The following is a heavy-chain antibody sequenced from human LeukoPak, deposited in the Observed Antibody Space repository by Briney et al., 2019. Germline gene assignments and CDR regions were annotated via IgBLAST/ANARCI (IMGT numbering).Heavy chain of an antibody. Sequence: SQTLSLTCAVSGGSLSSYYWSWIRQPPGKGLEWIGYVYYSGSTNYNPSLKSRVTISGDTSKNQFSLKLSSVTVADTAVYCCARSPLLVVAASVFDYWGQGTLVTVSS. CDR3: ARSPLLVVAASVFDY. D-gene: IGHD2-15*01. CDR1: GGSLSSYY. J-gene: IGHJ4*02. CDR2: VYYSGST. V-gene: IGHV4-59*01.